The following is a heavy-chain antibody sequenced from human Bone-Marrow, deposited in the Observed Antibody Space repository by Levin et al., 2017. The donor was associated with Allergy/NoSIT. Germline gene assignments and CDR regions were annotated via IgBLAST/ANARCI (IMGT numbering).Heavy chain of an antibody. J-gene: IGHJ4*02. D-gene: IGHD3-3*01. CDR1: GFSVSRYW. CDR2: INEDGSTI. Sequence: GESLKISCAASGFSVSRYWMHWVRQAPGKGLAWVSRINEDGSTINYADSVEGRFTISRDSTKNTLYLQMNSLRVEDTAVYYCTRDTFGVDDYWGQGTMVTVSS. V-gene: IGHV3-74*01. CDR3: TRDTFGVDDY.